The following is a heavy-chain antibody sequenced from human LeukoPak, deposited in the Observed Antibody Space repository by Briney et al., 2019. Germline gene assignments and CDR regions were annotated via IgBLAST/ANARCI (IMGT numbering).Heavy chain of an antibody. J-gene: IGHJ4*02. Sequence: SETLSLTCTVSGGSISSSSYYWGWIRQPPGEGLEWIGSIYYTGSTYYSPSLKSRVTISADTSKNEFSLKLSSVTAADTAVYYCTSEISSASSYWGQGTLVTVSS. CDR2: IYYTGST. V-gene: IGHV4-39*01. CDR3: TSEISSASSY. D-gene: IGHD6-6*01. CDR1: GGSISSSSYY.